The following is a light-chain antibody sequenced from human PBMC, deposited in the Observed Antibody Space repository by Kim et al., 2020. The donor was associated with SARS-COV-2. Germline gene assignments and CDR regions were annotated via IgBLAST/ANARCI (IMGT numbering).Light chain of an antibody. CDR1: HSVSNND. CDR3: QECGGSPPYT. V-gene: IGKV3-20*01. Sequence: SPGERATLSCRASHSVSNNDLAWYQQKPGQAPRLLIHDASTRATGIPDRFTGSGSGTDFTLTISRLEPEDFVVYYCQECGGSPPYTFGQGTKLEI. J-gene: IGKJ2*01. CDR2: DAS.